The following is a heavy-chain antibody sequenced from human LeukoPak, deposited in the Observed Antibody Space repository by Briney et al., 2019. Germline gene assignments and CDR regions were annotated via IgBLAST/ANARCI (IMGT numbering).Heavy chain of an antibody. V-gene: IGHV5-51*01. CDR2: IYPGDSDT. Sequence: NRGESLKISCKGSGYTFTNYWIGWVRQMPGKGLEWMGIIYPGDSDTRYSPSFQGQVSFSADKSISTAYLQWSSLKASDTAMYYCAIPSKTATTRYFDYWGQGTLVTVSS. CDR3: AIPSKTATTRYFDY. D-gene: IGHD1-7*01. CDR1: GYTFTNYW. J-gene: IGHJ4*02.